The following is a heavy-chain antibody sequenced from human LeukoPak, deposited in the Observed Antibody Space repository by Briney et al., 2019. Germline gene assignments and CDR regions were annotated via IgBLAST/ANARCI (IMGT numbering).Heavy chain of an antibody. D-gene: IGHD2-2*01. CDR3: AILGPRYCGGASCYVY. V-gene: IGHV5-51*01. Sequence: GESLKISCKGSGYSFTTYWIGWVRHMPGKGLEWMGIISPSDSDTRYSPSLQGQVTISADKSINTAYLQWSSLEASDTAMYYCAILGPRYCGGASCYVYWGQGTLVTVSS. CDR2: ISPSDSDT. CDR1: GYSFTTYW. J-gene: IGHJ4*02.